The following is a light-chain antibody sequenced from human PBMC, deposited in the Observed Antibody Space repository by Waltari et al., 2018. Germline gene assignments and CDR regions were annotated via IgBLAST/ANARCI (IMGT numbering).Light chain of an antibody. J-gene: IGLJ3*02. V-gene: IGLV2-11*01. CDR3: CSYAGSYFWV. CDR1: SSHVGAYDF. Sequence: QSALTQPRSVSGSPGQSVTLSCSGTSSHVGAYDFISWYHHHPGKAPKLMVYDVAKRPSGVPDRFSGSKSDNTASLTISGLQAEDEADYYCCSYAGSYFWVFGGGTKLTVL. CDR2: DVA.